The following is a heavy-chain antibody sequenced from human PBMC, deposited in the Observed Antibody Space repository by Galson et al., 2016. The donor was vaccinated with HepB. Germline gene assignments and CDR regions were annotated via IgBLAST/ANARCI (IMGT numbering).Heavy chain of an antibody. CDR2: ISENGGST. V-gene: IGHV3-23*01. D-gene: IGHD2-2*01. Sequence: SLRLSCAASGFTFQSHSMSWVRQAPGKGLEWVSAISENGGSTHYAASVKGRFTISRDNSKSTLNLQMNSVRADDTAVYYCARDQGYCSGITCLISDYWGQGTLVTV. CDR1: GFTFQSHS. J-gene: IGHJ4*02. CDR3: ARDQGYCSGITCLISDY.